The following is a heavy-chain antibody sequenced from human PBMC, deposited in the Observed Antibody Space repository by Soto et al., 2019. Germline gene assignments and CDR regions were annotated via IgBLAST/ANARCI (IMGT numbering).Heavy chain of an antibody. D-gene: IGHD5-12*01. CDR1: GGTFSSYA. J-gene: IGHJ5*02. CDR3: ARDIVATIKGGNWFDP. V-gene: IGHV1-69*13. CDR2: IIPIFGTA. Sequence: ASVKVSCKASGGTFSSYAISWVRQAPGQGLEWMGGIIPIFGTANYAQKFQGRVTITADESTSTAYMELSSLRSEDTAVYYCARDIVATIKGGNWFDPWGQGTLVTVSS.